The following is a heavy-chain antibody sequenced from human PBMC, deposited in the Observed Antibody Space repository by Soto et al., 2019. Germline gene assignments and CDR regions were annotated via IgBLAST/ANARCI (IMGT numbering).Heavy chain of an antibody. CDR1: GFTFSSYS. D-gene: IGHD1-26*01. Sequence: XESLRLSCAASGFTFSSYSMNWVRQAPGKGLEWVSYISSSSSTIYYADSVKGRVTMTADTSTSTAYLEMRSLRSDDTAIYFCARDRQYGGGNYNNGMDVWGQGTTVTVSS. CDR2: ISSSSSTI. V-gene: IGHV3-48*01. CDR3: ARDRQYGGGNYNNGMDV. J-gene: IGHJ6*02.